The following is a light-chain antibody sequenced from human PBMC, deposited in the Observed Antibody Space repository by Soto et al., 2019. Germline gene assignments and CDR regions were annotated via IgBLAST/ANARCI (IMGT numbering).Light chain of an antibody. J-gene: IGKJ1*01. CDR1: QYIVTN. CDR3: QQYNNSPWT. Sequence: EIVMTPSPGTLAVSPGEGATLSCRASQYIVTNLAWYQQKPGQAPRLLIFAASTRATSFPARFSGSGSGTDFTLTISSLQSEDFAVYYCQQYNNSPWTFGQGTKVDIK. CDR2: AAS. V-gene: IGKV3-15*01.